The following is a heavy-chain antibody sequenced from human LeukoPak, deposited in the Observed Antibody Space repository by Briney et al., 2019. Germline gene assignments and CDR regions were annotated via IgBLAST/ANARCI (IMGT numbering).Heavy chain of an antibody. Sequence: ASVKVSCKAFGYTFTGYYIHWVRQAPGQGLEWMGRINPNSGGTNYAQKFQGRVTMTRDTSISTAYMELSRLRSDDTAVYYCARSPTAAASDYWGQGTLVTVSS. CDR1: GYTFTGYY. CDR2: INPNSGGT. D-gene: IGHD6-13*01. V-gene: IGHV1-2*06. CDR3: ARSPTAAASDY. J-gene: IGHJ4*02.